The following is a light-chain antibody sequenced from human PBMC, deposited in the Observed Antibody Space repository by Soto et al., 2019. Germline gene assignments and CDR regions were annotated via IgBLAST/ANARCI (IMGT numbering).Light chain of an antibody. CDR1: QDISTD. V-gene: IGKV1-17*01. J-gene: IGKJ5*01. Sequence: IQMTQSPSSLSASVGDRVSITCRASQDISTDLTWYQQKPGKAPKRLIYPASSLETGVPSRVSGSGSGTEFTLTISSLQPEDISTYYCQQYNNYSITFGQGTRLEIK. CDR3: QQYNNYSIT. CDR2: PAS.